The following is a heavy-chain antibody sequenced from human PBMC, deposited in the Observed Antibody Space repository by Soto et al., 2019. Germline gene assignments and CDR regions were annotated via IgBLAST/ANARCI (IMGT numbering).Heavy chain of an antibody. CDR1: GGTFSSYA. CDR2: IIPMYGPA. J-gene: IGHJ5*02. Sequence: QVPLVQSGAEVKKPGSSVTVSGKASGGTFSSYAIHWVRQAPGQGLEWMGGIIPMYGPAKYAQRFQGRVTITADESTTTVYMELTSLTSQATAVYYCARVTSMVRGVIDNWFAPWGHGTLVTVSS. D-gene: IGHD3-10*01. CDR3: ARVTSMVRGVIDNWFAP. V-gene: IGHV1-69*01.